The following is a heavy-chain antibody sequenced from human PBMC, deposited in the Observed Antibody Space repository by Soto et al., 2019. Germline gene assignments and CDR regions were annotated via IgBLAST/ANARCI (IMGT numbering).Heavy chain of an antibody. CDR1: GYSFTSYW. CDR3: ARHCSSTSCYNWFDP. Sequence: RGESLKLSCNGSGYSFTSYWISWVLQIPGKGLEWMGRIDPSDSYTNYSPSFQGHVTISADKSISTAYLQWSSLKASDTAMYYCARHCSSTSCYNWFDPWGQGTLVTVSS. J-gene: IGHJ5*02. V-gene: IGHV5-10-1*01. D-gene: IGHD2-2*01. CDR2: IDPSDSYT.